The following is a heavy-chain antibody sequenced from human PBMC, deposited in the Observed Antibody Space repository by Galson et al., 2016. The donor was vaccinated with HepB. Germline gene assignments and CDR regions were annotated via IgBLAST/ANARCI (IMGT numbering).Heavy chain of an antibody. CDR1: GYTFTSYG. CDR3: ARGGFLGVNGMDI. CDR2: ISAYNDDT. D-gene: IGHD3-10*01. Sequence: SVKVSCKGSGYTFTSYGISWVRRAPGQGLEWMGWISAYNDDTNYAQKFRDRVTMTTDTSTSTASMELRSLISDDTAVYYCARGGFLGVNGMDIWGQGTTVTVSS. J-gene: IGHJ6*02. V-gene: IGHV1-18*04.